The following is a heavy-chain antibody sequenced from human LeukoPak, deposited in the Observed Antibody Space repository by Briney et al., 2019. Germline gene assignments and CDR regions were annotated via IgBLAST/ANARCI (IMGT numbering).Heavy chain of an antibody. Sequence: PGGSLRLSCAASGFTVSDNYMTWVRQAPGKGLEWVSIIYGGSTYYADSVKGRFTISRDNSKNTVYLQMNSLRAEDTAVCYCARDFEGVHRTTNSYTYYYYMDVWGKGTTVIVSS. J-gene: IGHJ6*03. CDR2: IYGGST. CDR1: GFTVSDNY. CDR3: ARDFEGVHRTTNSYTYYYYMDV. V-gene: IGHV3-53*01. D-gene: IGHD2/OR15-2a*01.